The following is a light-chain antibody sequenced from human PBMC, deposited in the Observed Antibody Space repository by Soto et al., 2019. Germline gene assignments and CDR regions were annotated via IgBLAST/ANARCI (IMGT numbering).Light chain of an antibody. CDR3: CSYAGTSTYV. Sequence: ALTQPASVSGSPGQSITISCTGTSSDVGRYNIVSWYQQHPGKAPKLMIYEGSKRPSGVSNRFSGSKSGNTASLTISGLQTEDEADYYCCSYAGTSTYVFGSGTKVTVL. J-gene: IGLJ1*01. CDR1: SSDVGRYNI. V-gene: IGLV2-23*01. CDR2: EGS.